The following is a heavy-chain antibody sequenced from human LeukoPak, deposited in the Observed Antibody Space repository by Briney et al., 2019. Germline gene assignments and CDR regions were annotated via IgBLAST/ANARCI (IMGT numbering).Heavy chain of an antibody. J-gene: IGHJ4*02. Sequence: PGGSLRLSCAASGFTFSSYAMHWVRQAPGKGLEWVAVISYDGSNKYYAGSVKGRFTISRDNSKNTLYLQMNSLRAEDTAVYYCASPIAVAGCWGQGTLVTVSS. CDR1: GFTFSSYA. CDR2: ISYDGSNK. CDR3: ASPIAVAGC. V-gene: IGHV3-30-3*01. D-gene: IGHD6-19*01.